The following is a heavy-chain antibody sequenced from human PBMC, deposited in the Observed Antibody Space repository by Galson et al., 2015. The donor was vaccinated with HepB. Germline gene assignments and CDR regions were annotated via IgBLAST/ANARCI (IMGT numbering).Heavy chain of an antibody. CDR1: GLTFSNVW. Sequence: SLRLSCAASGLTFSNVWMAWVRQAPGKGLEWIGRIRSKGEGGTMDYAASVEGRFTISRDDSKNTLYLQMNSLQIEDTGVYYCARIARGDCDYWGQGTLVTVSS. CDR2: IRSKGEGGTM. CDR3: ARIARGDCDY. J-gene: IGHJ4*02. D-gene: IGHD3-3*01. V-gene: IGHV3-15*01.